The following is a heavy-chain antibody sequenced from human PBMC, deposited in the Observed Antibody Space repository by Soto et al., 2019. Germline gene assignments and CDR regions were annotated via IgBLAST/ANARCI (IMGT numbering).Heavy chain of an antibody. Sequence: SVKVSCKASGGTFSSYAISWVRQAPGQGLEWMGGIIPIFGTANYAQKFQGRVTITADESTSTAYMELSSLRSADTAVYYCASREQGYYYYGMGVWGQETTVTVAS. J-gene: IGHJ6*02. CDR3: ASREQGYYYYGMGV. CDR1: GGTFSSYA. CDR2: IIPIFGTA. D-gene: IGHD1-1*01. V-gene: IGHV1-69*13.